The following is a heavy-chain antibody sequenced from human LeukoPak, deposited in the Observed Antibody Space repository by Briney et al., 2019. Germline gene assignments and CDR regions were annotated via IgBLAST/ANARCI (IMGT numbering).Heavy chain of an antibody. CDR3: ARGKDYSSSWYGVDY. CDR1: GYTFTGYY. J-gene: IGHJ4*02. CDR2: INPNSGGT. V-gene: IGHV1-2*04. D-gene: IGHD6-13*01. Sequence: ASVKVSCKASGYTFTGYYMHWVRQAPGQGLEWMGWINPNSGGTNYAQKFQGWVTMTRDTSISTAYMELSRLRSDDTAVYYCARGKDYSSSWYGVDYWGQGTLVTVSS.